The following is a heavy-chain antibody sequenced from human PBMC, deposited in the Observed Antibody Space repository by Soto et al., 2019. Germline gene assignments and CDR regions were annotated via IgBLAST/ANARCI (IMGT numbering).Heavy chain of an antibody. V-gene: IGHV4-39*01. D-gene: IGHD6-6*01. Sequence: SETLSLTCTVSGGSISSSSYYWGWIRQPPGKGLEWIGSIYYSGSTYYNPSLKSRVTISVDTSKNQFSLKLSSVTAADTAVYYCARHSSLNSRSYDYWGQGTLVTVSS. CDR2: IYYSGST. CDR3: ARHSSLNSRSYDY. CDR1: GGSISSSSYY. J-gene: IGHJ4*02.